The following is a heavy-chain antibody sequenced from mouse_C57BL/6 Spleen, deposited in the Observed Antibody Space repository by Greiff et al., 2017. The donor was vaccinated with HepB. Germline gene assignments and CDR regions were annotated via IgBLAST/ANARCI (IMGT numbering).Heavy chain of an antibody. Sequence: VQLQQSGAELARPGASVKLSCKASGYTFTSYGISWVKQRTGQGLEWIGEIYHRSGNTYYNEKFKGKATLTADKSSSTAYMELRSLTSEDSAVYFCARMEYGSSYLYAMDYWGQGTSVTVSS. CDR3: ARMEYGSSYLYAMDY. D-gene: IGHD1-1*01. J-gene: IGHJ4*01. CDR1: GYTFTSYG. V-gene: IGHV1-81*01. CDR2: IYHRSGNT.